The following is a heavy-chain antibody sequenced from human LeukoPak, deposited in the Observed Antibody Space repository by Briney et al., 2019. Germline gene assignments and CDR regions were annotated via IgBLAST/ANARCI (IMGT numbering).Heavy chain of an antibody. CDR2: ISSSSSYI. D-gene: IGHD6-19*01. CDR1: GFTFSSYS. CDR3: ARSGSGRGY. Sequence: GGFLRLSCAASGFTFSSYSMNWVRQAPGKGPEWVSSISSSSSYIYYADSVKGRFTISRDNAKNSLYLQMNSLRAEDTAVYYCARSGSGRGYWGQGTLVTVSS. J-gene: IGHJ4*02. V-gene: IGHV3-21*01.